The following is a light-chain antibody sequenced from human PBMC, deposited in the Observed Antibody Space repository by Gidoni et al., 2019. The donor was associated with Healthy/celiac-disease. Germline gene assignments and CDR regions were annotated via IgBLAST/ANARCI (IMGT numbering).Light chain of an antibody. CDR1: QSISSW. CDR3: QQYNSYSPTWT. J-gene: IGKJ1*01. CDR2: KAS. V-gene: IGKV1-5*03. Sequence: DIQMTQSPSTLSESVGDRVTITCRASQSISSWLAWYQQKPGKAPKLLIYKASSLESGVPSRFSGSGSGTEFTLTISSLQPDDFATYYCQQYNSYSPTWTFGQGTKVEIK.